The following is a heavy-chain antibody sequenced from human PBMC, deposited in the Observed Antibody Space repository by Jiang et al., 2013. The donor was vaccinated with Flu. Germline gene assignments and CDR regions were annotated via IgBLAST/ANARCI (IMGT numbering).Heavy chain of an antibody. D-gene: IGHD4-17*01. Sequence: LSCAASGFILRSYAMGWVRQAPGKGLEWVSAISGSGGKTYYADSVRGRFIISRDSSENTLYLQMNSLTTEDTAVYYCAKQGTTVPTAHLSWGQGTPVTVSS. V-gene: IGHV3-23*01. J-gene: IGHJ5*02. CDR2: ISGSGGKT. CDR3: AKQGTTVPTAHLS. CDR1: GFILRSYA.